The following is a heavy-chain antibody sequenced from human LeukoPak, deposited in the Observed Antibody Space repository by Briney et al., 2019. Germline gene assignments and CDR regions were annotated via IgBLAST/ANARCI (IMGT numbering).Heavy chain of an antibody. CDR1: GGTFSSYA. V-gene: IGHV1-69*13. J-gene: IGHJ5*02. CDR3: ARDLMTTVTTGEFDP. CDR2: IIPIFGTA. D-gene: IGHD4-17*01. Sequence: ASVKVSCKASGGTFSSYAISWVRQAPGQGLEWMGGIIPIFGTANYAQKFQGRVTITADESTSTAYMELSSLRSEDTAVYYCARDLMTTVTTGEFDPWAREPWSPSPQ.